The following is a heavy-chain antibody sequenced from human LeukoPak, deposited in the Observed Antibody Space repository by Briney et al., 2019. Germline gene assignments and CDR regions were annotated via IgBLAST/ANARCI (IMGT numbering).Heavy chain of an antibody. CDR2: INPNSGGT. D-gene: IGHD4-23*01. CDR1: GYTFTGYY. V-gene: IGHV1-2*02. J-gene: IGHJ6*03. Sequence: ASVKVSCKASGYTFTGYYMHWVRQAPGQGLEWMGWINPNSGGTNYAQKFQGRVTMTRDTSISTAYVELSRLRSDDTAVYYCARDMTTVVYYYYMDVWGKGTTVTVSS. CDR3: ARDMTTVVYYYYMDV.